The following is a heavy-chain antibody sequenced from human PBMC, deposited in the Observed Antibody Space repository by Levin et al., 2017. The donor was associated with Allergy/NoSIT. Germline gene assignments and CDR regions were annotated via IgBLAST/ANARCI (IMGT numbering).Heavy chain of an antibody. V-gene: IGHV4-39*01. CDR3: ARHQSSPLSTSGLDY. CDR1: GGSVRSDTYY. Sequence: NPSETLSLTCTVSGGSVRSDTYYWGWIRQSPGKGLEYIGSIYYTGSVFYNPSLTSRATISVDTSKNQISLRLNSVTATDTAVYYCARHQSSPLSTSGLDYWGRGTLVTVSS. D-gene: IGHD2-2*01. CDR2: IYYTGSV. J-gene: IGHJ4*02.